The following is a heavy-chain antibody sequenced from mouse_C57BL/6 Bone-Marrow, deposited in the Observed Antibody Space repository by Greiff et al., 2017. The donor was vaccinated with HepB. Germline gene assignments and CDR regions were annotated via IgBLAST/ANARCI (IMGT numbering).Heavy chain of an antibody. CDR3: ARKLSAMDY. Sequence: QVHVKQSGPELVKPGASVKISCKASGYSFTSYYIHWVKQRPGQGLEWIGWIYPGSGNTKYNEKFKGKATLTADTSSSTAYMQLSSLTSEDSAVYYCARKLSAMDYWGQGTSVTVSS. CDR2: IYPGSGNT. D-gene: IGHD1-1*01. J-gene: IGHJ4*01. V-gene: IGHV1-66*01. CDR1: GYSFTSYY.